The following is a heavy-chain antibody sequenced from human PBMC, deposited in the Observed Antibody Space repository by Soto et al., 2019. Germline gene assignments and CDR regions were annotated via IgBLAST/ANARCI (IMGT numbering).Heavy chain of an antibody. D-gene: IGHD3-3*01. J-gene: IGHJ5*02. CDR3: AKDQYIDDFWSGYYTGMRWFDP. V-gene: IGHV3-23*01. CDR1: GFTFSSYA. Sequence: PGGSLRLSCAASGFTFSSYAMSWVRQAPGKGLEWVSAISGSGGSTYYADSVKGRFTISRDNSKNTLYLQMNSLRAEDTAVYYCAKDQYIDDFWSGYYTGMRWFDPWGQGTLVTVSS. CDR2: ISGSGGST.